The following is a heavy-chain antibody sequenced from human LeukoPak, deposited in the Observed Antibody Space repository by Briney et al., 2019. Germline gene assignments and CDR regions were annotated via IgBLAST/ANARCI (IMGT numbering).Heavy chain of an antibody. V-gene: IGHV1-69*04. Sequence: SVKVSCKASGGTFSSYAISWVRQAPGQGLEWMGRIIPILGIANYARKFQGRVTITADKSTSTAYMELSSLRSEDTAVYYCAGAEGTRPSSDWGQGTLVTVSS. CDR2: IIPILGIA. D-gene: IGHD1-1*01. J-gene: IGHJ4*02. CDR3: AGAEGTRPSSD. CDR1: GGTFSSYA.